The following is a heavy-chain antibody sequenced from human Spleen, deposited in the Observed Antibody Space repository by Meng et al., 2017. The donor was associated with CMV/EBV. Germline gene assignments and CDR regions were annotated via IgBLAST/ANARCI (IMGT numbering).Heavy chain of an antibody. CDR1: GFTVSTNF. Sequence: GGSLRLSCAASGFTVSTNFMSWVRQAPGKGLEWVSVIYSGGPTYYADSVKGRFTISRDNSKNTLYLQMNSLRREDTAVYYCATYSRAPAAMRAYFDYWGLGTLVTVSS. D-gene: IGHD2-2*01. CDR3: ATYSRAPAAMRAYFDY. J-gene: IGHJ4*02. V-gene: IGHV3-53*05. CDR2: IYSGGPT.